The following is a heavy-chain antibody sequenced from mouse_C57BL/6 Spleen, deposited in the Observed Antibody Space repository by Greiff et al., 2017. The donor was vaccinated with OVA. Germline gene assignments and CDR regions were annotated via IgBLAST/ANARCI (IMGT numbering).Heavy chain of an antibody. J-gene: IGHJ4*01. CDR3: ARVGGYWNAMDY. V-gene: IGHV1-69*01. CDR1: GYTFTSYW. D-gene: IGHD3-2*02. CDR2: IDPSDSYT. Sequence: VQLQQPGAELVMPGASVKLSCKASGYTFTSYWMHWVKQRPGQGLEWIGEIDPSDSYTNYNQKFKGKSTLTVDKSSSTAYMQLSSLTSEDSAVYYCARVGGYWNAMDYWGQGTSVTVSS.